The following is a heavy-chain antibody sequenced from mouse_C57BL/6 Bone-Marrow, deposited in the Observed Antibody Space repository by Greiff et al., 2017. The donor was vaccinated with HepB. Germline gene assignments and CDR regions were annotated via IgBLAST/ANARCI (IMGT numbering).Heavy chain of an antibody. CDR2: ISDGGSYT. D-gene: IGHD2-14*01. CDR3: ARGGYPAY. J-gene: IGHJ3*01. CDR1: GFTFSSYA. Sequence: EVMLVESGGGLVKPGGSLKLSCAASGFTFSSYAMSWVRQTPEKRLEWVATISDGGSYTYYPDNVKGRFTISRDNAKNNLYLQMSHLKSEDTAMYYCARGGYPAYWGQGTLVTVAA. V-gene: IGHV5-4*03.